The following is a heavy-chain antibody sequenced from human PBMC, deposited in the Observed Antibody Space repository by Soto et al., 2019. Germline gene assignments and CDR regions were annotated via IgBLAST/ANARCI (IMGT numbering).Heavy chain of an antibody. CDR1: GGSISSGGYS. Sequence: QLQLQESGSGLVKASQTLSLTCAVSGGSISSGGYSWSWIRQPPGKGLEWIGFIYHIGTTYYNPSLKSRVTMSVDASKNQFSLNLTSVTAADTAVYYCAGDPLLGALDIWGQGTMVTVSS. V-gene: IGHV4-30-2*01. CDR3: AGDPLLGALDI. CDR2: IYHIGTT. D-gene: IGHD2-21*01. J-gene: IGHJ3*02.